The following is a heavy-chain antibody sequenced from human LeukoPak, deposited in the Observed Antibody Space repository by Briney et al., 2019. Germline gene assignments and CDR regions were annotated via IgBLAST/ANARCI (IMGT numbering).Heavy chain of an antibody. V-gene: IGHV3-20*04. D-gene: IGHD6-25*01. CDR2: INWNGGST. Sequence: PGGSLRLSCAVSGFTFDDYGMSWVRQAPGKGLEWVSGINWNGGSTGYADSVKGRFTISRDNAKNSLYLQMNSLRAEDTALYYCARDKRLTAGAFDSWGQRRMVAVCS. CDR1: GFTFDDYG. CDR3: ARDKRLTAGAFDS. J-gene: IGHJ3*02.